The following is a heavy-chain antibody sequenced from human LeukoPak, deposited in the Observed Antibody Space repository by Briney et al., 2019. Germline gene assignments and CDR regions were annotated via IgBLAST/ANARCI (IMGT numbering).Heavy chain of an antibody. J-gene: IGHJ4*02. D-gene: IGHD3-10*01. CDR2: IYTSGST. CDR1: GGSISSGSYY. V-gene: IGHV4-61*02. CDR3: ARDRGVRGVIRSAEAHIDY. Sequence: PSQTLSLTCTVSGGSISSGSYYWSWIRQPAGKGLEWIGRIYTSGSTTYNPSLKSRVTISVDTSKNQFSLKLSSVTAADTAVYYCARDRGVRGVIRSAEAHIDYWGQGTLVTVSS.